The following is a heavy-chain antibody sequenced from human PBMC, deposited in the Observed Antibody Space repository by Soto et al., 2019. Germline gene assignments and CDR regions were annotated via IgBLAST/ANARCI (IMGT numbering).Heavy chain of an antibody. CDR3: ARVDSGSYLGAFDI. Sequence: QVQLVQSGAEVKKPGSSVKVSCKASGGTFSSYTISWVRQAPGQGLEWMGRIIPILGIANYAQKFQGRVAITADKSTSTAYMERSSLRSEDTAVYYCARVDSGSYLGAFDIWGQGTMVTVSS. J-gene: IGHJ3*02. CDR2: IIPILGIA. V-gene: IGHV1-69*02. CDR1: GGTFSSYT. D-gene: IGHD1-26*01.